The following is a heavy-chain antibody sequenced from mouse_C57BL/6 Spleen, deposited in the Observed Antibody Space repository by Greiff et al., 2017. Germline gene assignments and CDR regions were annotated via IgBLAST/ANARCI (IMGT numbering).Heavy chain of an antibody. CDR3: AGTEAMDY. V-gene: IGHV1-7*01. D-gene: IGHD4-1*01. J-gene: IGHJ4*01. CDR2: INPSSGYT. Sequence: QVQLKQSGAELAKPGASVQLSCKASGYTFTSYWMHWVKQRPGQGLEWIGYINPSSGYTKYNQKFKDKATLTADKSSSTAYMQLSSLTYEDSAVXYCAGTEAMDYWGQGASVTVSS. CDR1: GYTFTSYW.